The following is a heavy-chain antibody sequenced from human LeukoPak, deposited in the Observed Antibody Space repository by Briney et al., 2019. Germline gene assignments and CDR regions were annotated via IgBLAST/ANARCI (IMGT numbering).Heavy chain of an antibody. CDR3: ARERINYYGPCYYGMDV. CDR2: INPNSGGT. V-gene: IGHV1-2*02. J-gene: IGHJ6*02. Sequence: ASVKVSCKASGYTFTGYYMHWVRQAPGQGLEWMGWINPNSGGTNYAQKFQGRVTMTRDTSISTAYMELSRLRSDDTAVYYCARERINYYGPCYYGMDVWGQGTTVTVSS. CDR1: GYTFTGYY. D-gene: IGHD3-10*01.